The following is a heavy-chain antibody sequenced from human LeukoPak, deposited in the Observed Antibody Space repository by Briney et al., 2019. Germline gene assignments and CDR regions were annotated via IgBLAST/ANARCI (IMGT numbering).Heavy chain of an antibody. J-gene: IGHJ3*02. Sequence: SETLSLTCTVSGGSISSYYWSWIRQPPGKGLEWIGYIYYSGSTNYNPSLKSRVTISVDTSKNQFSLKLSSVTAADTAVYYCARVTGDGSGWWTDEWNAFDIWGQGTMVTVSS. V-gene: IGHV4-59*08. D-gene: IGHD6-19*01. CDR1: GGSISSYY. CDR2: IYYSGST. CDR3: ARVTGDGSGWWTDEWNAFDI.